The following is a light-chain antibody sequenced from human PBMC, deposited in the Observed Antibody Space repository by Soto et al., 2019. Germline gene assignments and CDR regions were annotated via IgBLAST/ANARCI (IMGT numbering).Light chain of an antibody. CDR3: QQAYSFPIT. Sequence: QMTQSPSSLSASVGDRVTITCRASQSISNYLNWYQQKLGKAPKLLIYAASRLQSGVPARFSGSGSGTDFTLSINSLQPEDFATYYCQQAYSFPITFGQGTRLEIK. CDR1: QSISNY. CDR2: AAS. V-gene: IGKV1-39*01. J-gene: IGKJ5*01.